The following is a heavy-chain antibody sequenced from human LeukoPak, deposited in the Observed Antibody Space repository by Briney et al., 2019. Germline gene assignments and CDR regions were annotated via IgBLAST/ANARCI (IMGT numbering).Heavy chain of an antibody. CDR1: GYSISSGYY. Sequence: SETLSLTCAVSGYSISSGYYWGWIRQPPGKGLEWIGSSYHSGSTYYNPSLKSRVTISVDTSKNQFSLKLSSVTAADTAVYYCASEHRGYCSSTSCYTGVDYWGQGTLVTVSS. V-gene: IGHV4-38-2*01. D-gene: IGHD2-2*02. CDR2: SYHSGST. CDR3: ASEHRGYCSSTSCYTGVDY. J-gene: IGHJ4*02.